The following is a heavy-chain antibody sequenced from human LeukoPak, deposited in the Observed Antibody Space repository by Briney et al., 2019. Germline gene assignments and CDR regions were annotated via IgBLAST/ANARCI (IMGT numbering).Heavy chain of an antibody. Sequence: PGGSLTLSCAASGFTFSRYWMHWVRQAPGKGLVWVSRINPGGRTTSYPDSVKGRFTISRDNTKNTSYLQMNSPRAEATAVYCCVRVRRAVAANPLEFVYWGQGALVTVSS. V-gene: IGHV3-74*01. CDR1: GFTFSRYW. J-gene: IGHJ4*02. CDR3: VRVRRAVAANPLEFVY. CDR2: INPGGRTT. D-gene: IGHD6-19*01.